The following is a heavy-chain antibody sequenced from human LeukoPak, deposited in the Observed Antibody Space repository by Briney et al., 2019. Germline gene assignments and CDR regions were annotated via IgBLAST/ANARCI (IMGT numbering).Heavy chain of an antibody. V-gene: IGHV3-23*01. CDR1: GFPFRSYA. Sequence: GGSLRLSCVASGFPFRSYAMTWVRQTPGKGLESVSVITDDEDTYYADSVKGRFTISRDNAKNSLFLQMNSLRAEDTAVYYCARDKGTEGLLPRGDWYFDLWGRGTLVTVSS. CDR3: ARDKGTEGLLPRGDWYFDL. J-gene: IGHJ2*01. D-gene: IGHD3-3*01. CDR2: ITDDEDT.